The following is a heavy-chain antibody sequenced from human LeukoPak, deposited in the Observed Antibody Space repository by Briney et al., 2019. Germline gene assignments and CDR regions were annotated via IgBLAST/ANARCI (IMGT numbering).Heavy chain of an antibody. J-gene: IGHJ5*02. CDR3: ARGQNGRYCSSTSCSPKTNWFDP. Sequence: HPGGSLRLSCAASGFTFSSYWTHWVRQAPGKGLVWVSRINSDGSSTSYADSVKGRFTISRDNAKNTLYLQMNSLRAEDTAVYYCARGQNGRYCSSTSCSPKTNWFDPWGQGTLVTVSS. CDR1: GFTFSSYW. D-gene: IGHD2-2*01. V-gene: IGHV3-74*01. CDR2: INSDGSST.